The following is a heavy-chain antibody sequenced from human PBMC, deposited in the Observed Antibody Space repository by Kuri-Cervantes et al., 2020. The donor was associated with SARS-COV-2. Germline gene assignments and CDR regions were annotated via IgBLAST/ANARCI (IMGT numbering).Heavy chain of an antibody. V-gene: IGHV3-48*03. CDR2: ISSASGNTR. CDR1: GFTFSIYE. D-gene: IGHD3-10*01. Sequence: GESLKISCAASGFTFSIYEMTWVRQAPGKGLQWVSYISSASGNTRYYANSVKGRFTISRDNAKNSLYLQMDSLRPEDSAVYHCACITGWHDDFWGHGTLVTVSS. J-gene: IGHJ5*01. CDR3: ACITGWHDDF.